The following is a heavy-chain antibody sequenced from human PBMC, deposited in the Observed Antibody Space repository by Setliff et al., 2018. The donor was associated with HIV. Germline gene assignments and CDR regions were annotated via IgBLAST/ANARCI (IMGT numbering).Heavy chain of an antibody. CDR3: AKDRRYYYGSGSYAAET. CDR2: ISGSGIGS. V-gene: IGHV3-23*01. J-gene: IGHJ5*02. CDR1: GFTFSRYA. D-gene: IGHD3-10*01. Sequence: PGGSLRLSCAASGFTFSRYAMSWVRQAPGKGLAWVSAISGSGIGSYYPDSVKGRFTISRDNSKNTLFLQMNSLRAEDTAVYYCAKDRRYYYGSGSYAAETWGQGTLVTVSS.